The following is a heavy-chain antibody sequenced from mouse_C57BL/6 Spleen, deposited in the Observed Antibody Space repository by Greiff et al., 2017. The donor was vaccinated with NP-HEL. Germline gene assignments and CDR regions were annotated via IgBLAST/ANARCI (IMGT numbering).Heavy chain of an antibody. CDR3: TTYPFGYGSTWFAY. Sequence: EVQLQQSGAELVRPGASVKLSCTASGFNIKDDYMHWVKQRPDQGLEWIGWIDPENGDTEYASKFQGKATITADTSSNTAYLQLSSLTSEDTAVYYCTTYPFGYGSTWFAYWGQGTLVTVSA. CDR1: GFNIKDDY. CDR2: IDPENGDT. D-gene: IGHD1-1*01. V-gene: IGHV14-4*01. J-gene: IGHJ3*01.